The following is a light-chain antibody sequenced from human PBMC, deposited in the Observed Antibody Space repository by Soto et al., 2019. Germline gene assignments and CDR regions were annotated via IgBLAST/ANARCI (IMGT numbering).Light chain of an antibody. CDR3: CSYAGSSTYV. V-gene: IGLV3-27*01. Sequence: SYELTQPSSVSVSPGQTARITCSGNILAKKMEAGQAPVVVIYEDSERPSGIPERFSGSSSGTTGTLTISGAQVEDEADYYCCSYAGSSTYVFGTGTKLTVL. J-gene: IGLJ1*01. CDR2: EDS. CDR1: ILAKK.